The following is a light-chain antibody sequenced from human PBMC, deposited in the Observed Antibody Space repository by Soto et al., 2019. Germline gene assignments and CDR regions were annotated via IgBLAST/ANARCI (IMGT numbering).Light chain of an antibody. V-gene: IGKV1-12*01. CDR2: AAS. Sequence: DIQMTQSPSPVSASVGDRVTITCRASQGIGTWLAWYQQKPGKVPKLLISAASSLQSGVPSRFSGGGSGTDFTLTISSLQPEDSATYYCQQHNRFPLTFGGGTKVEIK. CDR1: QGIGTW. J-gene: IGKJ4*01. CDR3: QQHNRFPLT.